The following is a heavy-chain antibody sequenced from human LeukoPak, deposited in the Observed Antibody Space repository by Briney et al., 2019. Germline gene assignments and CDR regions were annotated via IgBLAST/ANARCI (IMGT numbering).Heavy chain of an antibody. CDR2: ISYDGSNK. CDR1: GFTFSSYG. Sequence: GGSLRLSSAASGFTFSSYGMHWVRQAPGKGLEWVAVISYDGSNKYYADSVKGRFTISRDNSKNTLYLQMNSLRAEDTAVYYCAKDGLDPWGQGTLVTVSS. V-gene: IGHV3-30*18. CDR3: AKDGLDP. J-gene: IGHJ5*02.